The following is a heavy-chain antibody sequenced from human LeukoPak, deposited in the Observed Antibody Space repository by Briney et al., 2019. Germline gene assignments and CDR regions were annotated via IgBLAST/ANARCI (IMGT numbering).Heavy chain of an antibody. D-gene: IGHD4-17*01. Sequence: GGSLRLSCAASGFTFSSSAMSWVRQAPGKGLEWVSAISNNGGYTYYADSVQGRFTISRDNSKNTLYLHMNSLRVEDTALYYCAKDGDYGDYVSNYYYGMDVWGQGTTVTVSS. V-gene: IGHV3-23*01. CDR3: AKDGDYGDYVSNYYYGMDV. CDR1: GFTFSSSA. J-gene: IGHJ6*02. CDR2: ISNNGGYT.